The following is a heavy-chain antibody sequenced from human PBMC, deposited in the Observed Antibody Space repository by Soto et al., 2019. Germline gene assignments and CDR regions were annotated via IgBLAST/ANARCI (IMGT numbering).Heavy chain of an antibody. J-gene: IGHJ4*02. CDR2: IWYDGSNK. CDR3: ARESSNYVFDY. Sequence: QVQLVDSGGGVVQPGRSLRLSCAASGFTFSSNGMHWVRQAPGKGLEWVEAIWYDGSNKYYADSVKGRFTISRDNSKNTLYLQMNSLRAEDTAVYYCARESSNYVFDYWGQGTLVTVSS. V-gene: IGHV3-33*01. D-gene: IGHD6-13*01. CDR1: GFTFSSNG.